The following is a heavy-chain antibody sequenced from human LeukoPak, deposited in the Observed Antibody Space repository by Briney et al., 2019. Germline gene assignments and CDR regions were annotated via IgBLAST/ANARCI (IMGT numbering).Heavy chain of an antibody. CDR2: ISPSGGST. D-gene: IGHD6-13*01. J-gene: IGHJ1*01. CDR3: ARLSELVRRMPFDE. V-gene: IGHV1-46*01. Sequence: WGSLKVSCTASGYTFTSYAMHWVRQAPGKGLEWVGIISPSGGSTSYAHKFQGRVTITRDTSTSTVYMELSSLRSEDTAVYYCARLSELVRRMPFDEGGQGTLVTVSS. CDR1: GYTFTSYA.